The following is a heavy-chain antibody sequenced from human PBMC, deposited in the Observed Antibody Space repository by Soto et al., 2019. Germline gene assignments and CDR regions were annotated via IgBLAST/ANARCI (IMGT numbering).Heavy chain of an antibody. Sequence: ASGHVSYQASRYTFTSYYMQWVRQAAGQGLERMGISNRSGGSRSCAKKFQARITMIRDTSTSTVYMELSSLRSEDTAVYYCASAIVATITGIAWFGPWGQGTLVTVSS. CDR2: SNRSGGSR. CDR1: RYTFTSYY. CDR3: ASAIVATITGIAWFGP. J-gene: IGHJ5*02. D-gene: IGHD5-12*01. V-gene: IGHV1-46*01.